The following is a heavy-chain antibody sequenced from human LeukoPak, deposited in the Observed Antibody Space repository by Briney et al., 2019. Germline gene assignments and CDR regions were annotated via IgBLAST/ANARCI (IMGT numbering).Heavy chain of an antibody. CDR3: ARHASWYYSALGTSYRWFDP. D-gene: IGHD3-10*01. J-gene: IGHJ5*02. CDR1: GGSVTSSY. Sequence: SETLSLTCNASGGSVTSSYWRWIRQTPGKGPEWIGYILITGTTNYNPSLQGRVTISVDASKNLFSLQLRSVTAADTAVYYCARHASWYYSALGTSYRWFDPWGQGIQVTVST. CDR2: ILITGTT. V-gene: IGHV4-4*09.